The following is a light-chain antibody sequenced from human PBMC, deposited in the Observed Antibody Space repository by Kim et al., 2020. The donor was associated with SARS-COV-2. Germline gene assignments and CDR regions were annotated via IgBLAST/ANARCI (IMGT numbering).Light chain of an antibody. CDR1: KLGDKN. CDR2: EDY. CDR3: RAWDRKIVV. Sequence: SYELTQPPSVSVSPGQTVSITCSGDKLGDKNVCWYQQKPGQSPVLVIYEDYKRPSGIPERFSGSNSGNTATLTISGTQAMDEADYYCRAWDRKIVVFGGGTKLTVL. J-gene: IGLJ2*01. V-gene: IGLV3-1*01.